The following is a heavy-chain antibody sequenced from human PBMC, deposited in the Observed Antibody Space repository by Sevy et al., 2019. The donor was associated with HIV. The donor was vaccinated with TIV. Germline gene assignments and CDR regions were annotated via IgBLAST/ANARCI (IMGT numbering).Heavy chain of an antibody. J-gene: IGHJ5*02. CDR1: GYRFTGYY. CDR2: INPNSGGT. Sequence: ASVKVSCKASGYRFTGYYMHWVRQAPGQGLEWMGWINPNSGGTNYAQKFQGRVTMTRDTSISTAYMELSRLRSDHTAVYYCARDAAIAAQGELDPWGQGTLVTVSS. V-gene: IGHV1-2*02. D-gene: IGHD6-13*01. CDR3: ARDAAIAAQGELDP.